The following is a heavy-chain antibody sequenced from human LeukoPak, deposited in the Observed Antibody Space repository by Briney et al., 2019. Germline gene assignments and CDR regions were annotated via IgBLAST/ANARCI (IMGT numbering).Heavy chain of an antibody. CDR3: AILSDYDLVHGADY. Sequence: SETLSLTCTVSGDSISSSSSYWGWIRQPPGKGLEWIGEINHSGGTNYNPSLKSRVTISVDTSKNQFSLKLSSVTAADTAVYYCAILSDYDLVHGADYWGQGTLVTVSS. CDR2: INHSGGT. CDR1: GDSISSSSSY. D-gene: IGHD3-22*01. V-gene: IGHV4-39*07. J-gene: IGHJ4*02.